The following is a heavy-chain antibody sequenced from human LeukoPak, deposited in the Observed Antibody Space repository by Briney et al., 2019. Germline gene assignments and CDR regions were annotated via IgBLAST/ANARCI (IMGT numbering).Heavy chain of an antibody. CDR1: GGTFSSYA. CDR3: AKGQYSSGWYPFDY. CDR2: IIPIFGTA. Sequence: ASVKVSCKASGGTFSSYAISWVRQAPGQGLEWMGGIIPIFGTANYAQKFQGSVTITADESTSTAYMELSSLRSEDTAVYYCAKGQYSSGWYPFDYWGQGTLVTVSS. V-gene: IGHV1-69*13. D-gene: IGHD6-19*01. J-gene: IGHJ4*02.